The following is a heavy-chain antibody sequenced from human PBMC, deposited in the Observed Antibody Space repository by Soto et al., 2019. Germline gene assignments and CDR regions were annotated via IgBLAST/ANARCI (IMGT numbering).Heavy chain of an antibody. Sequence: QVQLVESGGGLVKPGGSLRLSCAASGFTLSDYYMNWIRQAPGKGLEWVSYISSSSTYTNYADSVKGRFTISRDNAKNSLYLQMHSLRAEDTAVYYCARETYGSGTYLSEPSIDYWGQGTLVTVSS. J-gene: IGHJ4*02. CDR2: ISSSSTYT. CDR1: GFTLSDYY. D-gene: IGHD3-10*01. V-gene: IGHV3-11*05. CDR3: ARETYGSGTYLSEPSIDY.